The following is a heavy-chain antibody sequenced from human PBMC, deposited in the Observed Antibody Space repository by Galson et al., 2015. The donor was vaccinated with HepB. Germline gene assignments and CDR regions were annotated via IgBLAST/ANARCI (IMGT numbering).Heavy chain of an antibody. D-gene: IGHD2/OR15-2a*01. CDR2: IDWDVDK. Sequence: PALVKPTQTLTLTCTFSDFSLTTSGMRVSWIRQPPGKALEWLARIDWDVDKLYNSSLKTRLTISQDTSKNQVVLTMTNMDPEDTATYYCARKPSFGYYFDYWGQGILVTVSS. CDR3: ARKPSFGYYFDY. J-gene: IGHJ4*02. CDR1: DFSLTTSGMR. V-gene: IGHV2-70*04.